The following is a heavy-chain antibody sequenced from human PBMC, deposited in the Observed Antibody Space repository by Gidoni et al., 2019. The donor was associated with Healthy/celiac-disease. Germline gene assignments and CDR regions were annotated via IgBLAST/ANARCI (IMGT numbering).Heavy chain of an antibody. CDR1: GFTFSSYS. CDR3: ARASPQNFWSGYVSRHFYWYFDL. J-gene: IGHJ2*01. V-gene: IGHV3-48*02. CDR2: ISSSSSTI. D-gene: IGHD3-3*01. Sequence: EVQLVESGGGLVQPGGSLRLSCAASGFTFSSYSMNWVRPAPGKGLEWVSYISSSSSTIYYADSVKGRFTISRDNAKNSLYLQMNSLRDEDTAVYYCARASPQNFWSGYVSRHFYWYFDLWGRGTLVTVSS.